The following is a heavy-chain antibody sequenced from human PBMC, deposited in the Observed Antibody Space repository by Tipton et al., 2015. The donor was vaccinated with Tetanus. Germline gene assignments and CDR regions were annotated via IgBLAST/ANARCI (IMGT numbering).Heavy chain of an antibody. D-gene: IGHD1/OR15-1a*01. CDR1: GYSFTGYG. J-gene: IGHJ4*02. CDR3: ARGGETIL. CDR2: ISGYSGNT. V-gene: IGHV1-18*01. Sequence: QVQLVQSGAEVKKPGSSVKVSCTASGYSFTGYGINWVRQAPGQGLEWVGSISGYSGNTRYAQNLQGRVTMTTDSSTSTAYMELRSLRSDDTAVYYCARGGETILWGQGTLVTVSS.